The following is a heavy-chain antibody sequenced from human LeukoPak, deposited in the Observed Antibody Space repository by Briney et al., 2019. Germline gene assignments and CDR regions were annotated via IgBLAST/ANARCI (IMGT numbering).Heavy chain of an antibody. CDR1: GSSINSYY. Sequence: SEPLSLTCTVSGSSINSYYWNWLRQPPGQALEWIGFIYSSGSTNYNPSLKSRVAISVDTSKNHFSLKLSSVTAADTAVYYCARGGTSSWRIGYYFDYWGQGTLVTVSS. CDR2: IYSSGST. D-gene: IGHD6-13*01. V-gene: IGHV4-59*01. J-gene: IGHJ4*02. CDR3: ARGGTSSWRIGYYFDY.